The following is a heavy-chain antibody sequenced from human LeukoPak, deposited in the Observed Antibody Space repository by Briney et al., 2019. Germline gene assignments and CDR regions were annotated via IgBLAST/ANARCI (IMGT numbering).Heavy chain of an antibody. Sequence: PGRSLRLSCAASGFTFDDYAMHWVRQSPGKGLEWVSGINWNGGSTGYADSVKGRFTISRDNAKNSLYLQMNSLRAEDTAVYYCAREHYFYYMDGWGKGTTVTVSS. V-gene: IGHV3-20*04. CDR1: GFTFDDYA. CDR2: INWNGGST. CDR3: AREHYFYYMDG. J-gene: IGHJ6*03.